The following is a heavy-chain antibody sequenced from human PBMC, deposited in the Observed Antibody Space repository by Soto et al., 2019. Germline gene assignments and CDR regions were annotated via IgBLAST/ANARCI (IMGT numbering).Heavy chain of an antibody. CDR3: ARLYGSGSYYKDLLHLDY. CDR2: VYPGNSDT. J-gene: IGHJ4*02. D-gene: IGHD3-10*01. V-gene: IGHV5-51*01. Sequence: GEPLKISCKVSGYSFTRDCIGWVRQMPGKCREWMGIVYPGNSDTRSSPSFQGQVTISADKSISTAYLQWSSLKASDTAMYYCARLYGSGSYYKDLLHLDYWGQGTLVTVSS. CDR1: GYSFTRDC.